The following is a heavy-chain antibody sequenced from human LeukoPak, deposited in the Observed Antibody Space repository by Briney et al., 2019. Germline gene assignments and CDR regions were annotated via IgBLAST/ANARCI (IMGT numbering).Heavy chain of an antibody. D-gene: IGHD6-19*01. V-gene: IGHV4-61*01. CDR3: ARASRLDSSGWYFDY. CDR1: GGSVSSGSYY. CDR2: IYYSGST. J-gene: IGHJ4*02. Sequence: PPETLSLTCTVSGGSVSSGSYYWSWIRQPPGKGLEWIGYIYYSGSTNYNPSLKSRVTISVDTSKNQFSLKLSSVTAADTAVYYCARASRLDSSGWYFDYWGQGTLVTVSS.